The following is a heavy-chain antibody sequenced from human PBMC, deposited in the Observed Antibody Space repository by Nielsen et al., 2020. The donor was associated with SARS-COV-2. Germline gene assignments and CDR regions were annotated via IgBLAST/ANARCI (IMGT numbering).Heavy chain of an antibody. Sequence: WIRQPPGKGLEWIGYIYYSGSTYYNPSLKSRVTISVDTSKNQFSLKLSSVTAADTAVYYCASPYSSSWYPGAFDYWGQGTLVTVSS. V-gene: IGHV4-30-4*01. CDR3: ASPYSSSWYPGAFDY. D-gene: IGHD6-13*01. CDR2: IYYSGST. J-gene: IGHJ4*02.